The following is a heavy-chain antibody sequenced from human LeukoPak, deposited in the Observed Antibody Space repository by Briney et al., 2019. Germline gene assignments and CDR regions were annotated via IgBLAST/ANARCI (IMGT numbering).Heavy chain of an antibody. CDR2: IWYDGSNK. CDR3: ARDSSYYYYGMDV. CDR1: GFTFSSYG. D-gene: IGHD6-6*01. V-gene: IGHV3-33*01. J-gene: IGHJ6*02. Sequence: GGSLRLSCAASGFTFSSYGMHWVRQAPGRGLEWVAAIWYDGSNKYYADSVKGRFTISRDNSKNTLYLQMNSLRAEDTAVYYCARDSSYYYYGMDVWGQGTTVTVSS.